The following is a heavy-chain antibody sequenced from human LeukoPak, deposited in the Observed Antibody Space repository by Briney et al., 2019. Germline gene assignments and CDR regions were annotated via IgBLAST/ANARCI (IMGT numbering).Heavy chain of an antibody. Sequence: SVKVSCKASGGTFSSYAISWVRQAPGQGLEWMGRIIPILGIANYAQKFQGRVTITADKSTSTAYMELSSLRSEDTAVYYCARDLNLRGHYYDSSGYFLDDYWGQGTLVTVSS. CDR1: GGTFSSYA. CDR2: IIPILGIA. CDR3: ARDLNLRGHYYDSSGYFLDDY. D-gene: IGHD3-22*01. J-gene: IGHJ4*02. V-gene: IGHV1-69*04.